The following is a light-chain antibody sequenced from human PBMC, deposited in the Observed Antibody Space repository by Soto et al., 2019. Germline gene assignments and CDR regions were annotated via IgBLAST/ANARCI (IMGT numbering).Light chain of an antibody. J-gene: IGLJ2*01. CDR2: DVS. Sequence: QSVLTQSASVSGSPGQSITISCTGTSSDVGGYNYVSWYQQHPGKAPKLMIYDVSNRPSGVSNRFSGSKSGNTASLTISGLHAEDEADYYCSSYTSSSTPVVFGGGTKLTVL. CDR3: SSYTSSSTPVV. CDR1: SSDVGGYNY. V-gene: IGLV2-14*01.